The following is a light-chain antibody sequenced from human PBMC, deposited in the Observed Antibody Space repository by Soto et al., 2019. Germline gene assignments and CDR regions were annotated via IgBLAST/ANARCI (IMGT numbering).Light chain of an antibody. CDR2: WAS. CDR1: QSVFYSSNNKNF. J-gene: IGKJ3*01. Sequence: DIVMTQSPDSLAVSLGERATINCKSSQSVFYSSNNKNFLAWYQQKPGQPPKLLIHWASTRESGVPDRFSGSGSGTDFTLTISSLQAEDVAVYYCQHGFTFGPGTKVDIK. CDR3: QHGFT. V-gene: IGKV4-1*01.